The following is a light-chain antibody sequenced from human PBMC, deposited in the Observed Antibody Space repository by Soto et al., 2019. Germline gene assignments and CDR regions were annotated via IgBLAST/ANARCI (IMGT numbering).Light chain of an antibody. Sequence: QSVLTQPRSVSGSPGQSVTISCTGTSSDVGGYNYVSWYQLHPGKAPKLMIYDVSNRPSGVPDRFSGSKSGNTASLTISGLRAGDEADYYCCSYAGSYTFVVFGGGTKLTVL. CDR3: CSYAGSYTFVV. V-gene: IGLV2-11*01. J-gene: IGLJ2*01. CDR1: SSDVGGYNY. CDR2: DVS.